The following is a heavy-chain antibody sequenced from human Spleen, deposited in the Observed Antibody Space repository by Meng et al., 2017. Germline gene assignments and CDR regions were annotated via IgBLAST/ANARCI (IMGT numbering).Heavy chain of an antibody. V-gene: IGHV4-4*02. J-gene: IGHJ4*02. Sequence: VQLQEAGPGLVKSSGTLVSTGAVSSGSIRRSNWWSWVRQPPGKGLEWIGEIYHSGSTNYNPSLKSRVTISVDKSKNQFSLKLSSVTAADTAVYYCARRRAAAGMGYWGQGTLVTVSS. CDR1: SGSIRRSNW. D-gene: IGHD6-13*01. CDR2: IYHSGST. CDR3: ARRRAAAGMGY.